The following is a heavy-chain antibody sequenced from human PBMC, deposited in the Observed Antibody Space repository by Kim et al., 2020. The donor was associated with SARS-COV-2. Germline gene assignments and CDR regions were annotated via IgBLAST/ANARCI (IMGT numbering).Heavy chain of an antibody. V-gene: IGHV1-46*01. Sequence: AQKVQGRVTMTRDTSTSTVYMELSSLRSEDTAVYYCARDTFGEGYYYGMDVWGQGTTVTVSS. D-gene: IGHD3-10*01. J-gene: IGHJ6*02. CDR3: ARDTFGEGYYYGMDV.